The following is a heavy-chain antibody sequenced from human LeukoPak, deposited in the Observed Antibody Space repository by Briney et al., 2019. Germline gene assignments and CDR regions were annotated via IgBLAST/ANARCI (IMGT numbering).Heavy chain of an antibody. CDR3: AKYLGSGSAFDY. D-gene: IGHD3-10*01. V-gene: IGHV3-23*01. Sequence: GGSLRLSCAASGFTFNSYAMTWVRQAPGKGLEWVSSMSGSGRNAYYVESVKGRFTISRGNSKNTLYLQMNSLRAEDTAVYYCAKYLGSGSAFDYWGQGTLVTVSS. J-gene: IGHJ4*02. CDR1: GFTFNSYA. CDR2: MSGSGRNA.